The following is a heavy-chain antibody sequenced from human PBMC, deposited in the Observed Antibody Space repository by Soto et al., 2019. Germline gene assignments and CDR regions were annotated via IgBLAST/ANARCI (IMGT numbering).Heavy chain of an antibody. CDR3: ARGWRDIVVVTANSYWYFDL. D-gene: IGHD2-21*02. J-gene: IGHJ2*01. CDR2: IYYSGST. V-gene: IGHV4-31*03. CDR1: GGSISSGGYY. Sequence: QVQLQESGPGLVKPSQTLSLTCTVSGGSISSGGYYWSWMRQHPGKGLERIGYIYYSGSTYYNPSLKSRVTISVDTSKNQFSLKLSSVTAADTAVYYCARGWRDIVVVTANSYWYFDLWGRGTLVTVSS.